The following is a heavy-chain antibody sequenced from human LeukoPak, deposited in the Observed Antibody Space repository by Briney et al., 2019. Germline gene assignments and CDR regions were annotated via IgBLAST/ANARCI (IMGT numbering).Heavy chain of an antibody. J-gene: IGHJ5*02. Sequence: EASVKVSCKASGGTFSSYAISWVRQAPGQGLEWMGRIIPILGIANYAQKCQGRVTITADKSTSTAYMELSSLRSEDTAVYYCARDEMANPVWNGYLNWFDPWGQGTLVTVSS. CDR1: GGTFSSYA. V-gene: IGHV1-69*04. D-gene: IGHD3-3*01. CDR3: ARDEMANPVWNGYLNWFDP. CDR2: IIPILGIA.